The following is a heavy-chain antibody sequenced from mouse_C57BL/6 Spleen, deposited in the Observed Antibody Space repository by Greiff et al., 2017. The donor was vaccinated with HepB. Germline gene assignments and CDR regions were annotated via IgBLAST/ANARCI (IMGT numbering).Heavy chain of an antibody. CDR2: IHPNSGST. CDR1: GYTFTSYW. D-gene: IGHD4-1*01. Sequence: QVQLQQPGAELVKPGASVRLSCKASGYTFTSYWMHWVKQRPGQGLEWIGMIHPNSGSTNYNEKFKSKATLTVDKSSSTAYMQLSSLTSEDSAVYYCARPGRGAMDYWGQGTSVTVSS. V-gene: IGHV1-64*01. CDR3: ARPGRGAMDY. J-gene: IGHJ4*01.